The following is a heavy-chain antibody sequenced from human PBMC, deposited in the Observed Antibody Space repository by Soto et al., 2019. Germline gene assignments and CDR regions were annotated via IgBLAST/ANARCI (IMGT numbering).Heavy chain of an antibody. CDR3: ARLGRYYYDSSGDDYYYYGMDV. J-gene: IGHJ6*02. Sequence: SVKVSCKASGYTFTSYGISWVRQAPGQGLEWMGWISAYNGNTNYAQKLQGRVTMTTDTSTSTAYMELRSLRSDDTAVYYCARLGRYYYDSSGDDYYYYGMDVWGQGTTVTVSS. CDR2: ISAYNGNT. CDR1: GYTFTSYG. V-gene: IGHV1-18*04. D-gene: IGHD3-22*01.